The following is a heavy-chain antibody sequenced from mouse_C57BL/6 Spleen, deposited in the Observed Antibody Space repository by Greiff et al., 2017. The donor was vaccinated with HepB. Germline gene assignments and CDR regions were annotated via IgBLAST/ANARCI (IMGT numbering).Heavy chain of an antibody. D-gene: IGHD2-4*01. CDR2: INPNNGGT. V-gene: IGHV1-18*01. CDR1: GYTFTDYN. CDR3: AREEMGLRRPFAY. J-gene: IGHJ3*01. Sequence: VQLKESGPELVKPGASVKIPCKASGYTFTDYNMDWVKQSHGKSLEWIRDINPNNGGTIYNQKFKGKATLTVDKSSSTAYMELRSLTSEDTAVYYCAREEMGLRRPFAYWGQGTLVTVSA.